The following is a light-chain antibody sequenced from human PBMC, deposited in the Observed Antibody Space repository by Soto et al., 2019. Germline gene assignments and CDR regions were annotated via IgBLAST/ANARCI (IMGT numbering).Light chain of an antibody. J-gene: IGKJ1*01. CDR1: QSISSY. CDR3: QQSYSTLWT. Sequence: QMTPSHSSLSASVGDRVTITCRASQSISSYLNWYQQKPGKAPKLLIYAASSLQSGVPSRFSGSGSGTDFTLTISSLQPEDFATYYCQQSYSTLWTFGQGTKVDIK. CDR2: AAS. V-gene: IGKV1-39*01.